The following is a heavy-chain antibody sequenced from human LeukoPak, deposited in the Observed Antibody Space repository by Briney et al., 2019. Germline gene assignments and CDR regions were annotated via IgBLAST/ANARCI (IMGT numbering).Heavy chain of an antibody. CDR1: GLTFKNYA. J-gene: IGHJ4*01. Sequence: PGGSLRLSCAASGLTFKNYAMHWVRQAPGKGLEWVSSISWNSGNVDYSDSVKGRFTLSRDNAKNSLFLQMDSLRDEDTAFSYCAKSGTYSSSSGYIDSWGHGTPVTVSS. CDR3: AKSGTYSSSSGYIDS. D-gene: IGHD6-6*01. V-gene: IGHV3-9*01. CDR2: ISWNSGNV.